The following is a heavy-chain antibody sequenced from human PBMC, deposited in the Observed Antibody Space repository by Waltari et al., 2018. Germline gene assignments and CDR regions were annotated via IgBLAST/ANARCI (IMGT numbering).Heavy chain of an antibody. CDR1: GGSIISNRHY. CDR2: ISYTGTT. D-gene: IGHD3-16*01. V-gene: IGHV4-39*01. CDR3: ATYVGASIGTAAFDV. J-gene: IGHJ3*01. Sequence: QLHLQEAGPGLVKPSETLSLTCSVSGGSIISNRHYWAWIRQPPGKGLEWTATISYTGTTYYNPSLKSRVTISVDTSKNQFSRKLTSVTAADTAVYYGATYVGASIGTAAFDVWGQGTMVTVSS.